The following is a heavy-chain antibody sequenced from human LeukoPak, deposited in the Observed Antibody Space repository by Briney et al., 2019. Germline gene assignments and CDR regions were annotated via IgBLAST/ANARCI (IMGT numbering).Heavy chain of an antibody. CDR3: ARQRGALRAFDI. J-gene: IGHJ3*02. CDR2: INHSGST. D-gene: IGHD3-16*01. Sequence: SEPLSLTCAVYGGSFSGYYWSWIRQPPGKGLEWIGEINHSGSTNYNPSLKSRVTISVDTSKNQFSLKLSSVTAADTAVYYCARQRGALRAFDIWGQGTMVTVSS. V-gene: IGHV4-34*01. CDR1: GGSFSGYY.